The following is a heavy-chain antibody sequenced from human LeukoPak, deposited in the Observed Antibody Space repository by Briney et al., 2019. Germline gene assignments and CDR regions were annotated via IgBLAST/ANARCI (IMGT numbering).Heavy chain of an antibody. CDR2: IDGSGRRT. D-gene: IGHD3-10*01. Sequence: PGGSLRLSCAASGFTFSNYAMSWVRQTPGKGLEWVSAIDGSGRRTYYADSVKGRFTISRDNSKNTLYLQMNSLRAEDTAVYYCAKVGWFGMYYFDYWGQGTLVTVSS. V-gene: IGHV3-23*01. CDR1: GFTFSNYA. CDR3: AKVGWFGMYYFDY. J-gene: IGHJ4*02.